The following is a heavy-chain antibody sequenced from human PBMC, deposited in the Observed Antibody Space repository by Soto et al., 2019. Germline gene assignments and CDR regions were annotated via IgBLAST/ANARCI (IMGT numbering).Heavy chain of an antibody. D-gene: IGHD5-12*01. CDR1: GYTFTNYD. J-gene: IGHJ3*02. V-gene: IGHV1-8*01. CDR2: MNPNSGNT. Sequence: ASVKVSCKASGYTFTNYDVNWVRQATGQGLEWMGWMNPNSGNTGYAQKFQGRVTLTRNTSINTAYMELSSLRSEDTAVYYCARVRWLRHDAFDIWGQGTMVTVSS. CDR3: ARVRWLRHDAFDI.